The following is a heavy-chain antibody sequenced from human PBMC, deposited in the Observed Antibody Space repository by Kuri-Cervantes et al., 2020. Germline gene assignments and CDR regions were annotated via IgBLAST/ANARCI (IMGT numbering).Heavy chain of an antibody. D-gene: IGHD7-27*01. CDR1: GYTFTNYG. V-gene: IGHV1-69*05. J-gene: IGHJ4*02. CDR3: ARAWSWGWDY. CDR2: NIPILGTS. Sequence: SVKVSCKASGYTFTNYGIYWVRQAPGQGLEWMGGNIPILGTSRYAQRFQGRVTITTDESTSTAYMELNSLRAEDTAIYYCARAWSWGWDYWGQGTLVTVSS.